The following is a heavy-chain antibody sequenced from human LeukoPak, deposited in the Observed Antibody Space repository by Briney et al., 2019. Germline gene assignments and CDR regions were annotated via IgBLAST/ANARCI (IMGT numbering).Heavy chain of an antibody. V-gene: IGHV1-2*02. CDR3: ARDRTTVTTGYYGMDV. Sequence: ASVKVSCTSSGYTFTGYYMHWVRQAPGQGLEWMGWINPNTGVTNYAQKFQGRVTLTSDTSIITAYMELTRLRSDDTAMYYCARDRTTVTTGYYGMDVWGQGTTLTVSS. CDR1: GYTFTGYY. J-gene: IGHJ6*02. D-gene: IGHD4-17*01. CDR2: INPNTGVT.